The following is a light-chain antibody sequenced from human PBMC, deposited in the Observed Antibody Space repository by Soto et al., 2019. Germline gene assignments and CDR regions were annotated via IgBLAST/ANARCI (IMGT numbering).Light chain of an antibody. V-gene: IGKV1-12*01. CDR2: AAP. CDR3: QQASSFPLT. J-gene: IGKJ5*01. Sequence: DIQMTQSPSSVSASVGDRVTISCRASQAISHWLAWHQQKPGKAPNLLIYAAPHLQSGVPSRFSGSGSGTDFSLVINNLQPEDVGTYYCQQASSFPLTFGQGTRLEIK. CDR1: QAISHW.